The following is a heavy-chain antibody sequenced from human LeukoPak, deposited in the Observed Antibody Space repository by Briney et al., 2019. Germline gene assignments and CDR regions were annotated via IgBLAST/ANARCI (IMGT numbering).Heavy chain of an antibody. CDR1: GFTFSIYA. CDR3: AKYGGQFDY. D-gene: IGHD3-16*01. Sequence: GGSLRLSCVASGFTFSIYAMGWVRQAPGKGLEWVSGISVGGNTYYADSVKGRFTISRDNPNNMVYLQMNSLGAEDTAVYYCAKYGGQFDYWGHGALVTVSS. V-gene: IGHV3-23*01. J-gene: IGHJ4*01. CDR2: ISVGGNT.